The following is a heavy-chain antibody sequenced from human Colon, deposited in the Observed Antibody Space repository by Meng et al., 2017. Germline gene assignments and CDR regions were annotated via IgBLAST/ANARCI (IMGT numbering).Heavy chain of an antibody. CDR2: VTYDGKKQ. J-gene: IGHJ5*01. D-gene: IGHD3-16*01. CDR1: GFNFRELG. V-gene: IGHV3-30*04. Sequence: VTRVQSGGGVVQPGTSLGLSCSASGFNFRELGLHWVRQAPGKGLEWVAAVTYDGKKQYYADSVKGRFIISRDNSDNTLYLQMGSLKPEDTAIYYCAKEWSSSYAYYDAWGQGTLVTVSS. CDR3: AKEWSSSYAYYDA.